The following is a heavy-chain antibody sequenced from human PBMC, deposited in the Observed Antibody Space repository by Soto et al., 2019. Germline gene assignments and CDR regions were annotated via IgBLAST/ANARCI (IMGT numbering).Heavy chain of an antibody. CDR2: ISYSGRT. CDR3: AREVNDYGTPRESDY. V-gene: IGHV4-31*03. J-gene: IGHJ4*02. CDR1: GGSISSGGYF. Sequence: PSETLSLTCSVSGGSISSGGYFWSWIRQHPGTGLEWIGYISYSGRTYYNQSLESRVTISLDTSKNQLSLHLSSVTAAYTAVYYCAREVNDYGTPRESDYWGQGTQVTVSS. D-gene: IGHD4-17*01.